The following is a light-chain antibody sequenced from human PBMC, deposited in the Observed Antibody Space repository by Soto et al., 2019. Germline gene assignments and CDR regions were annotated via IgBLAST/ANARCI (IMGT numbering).Light chain of an antibody. CDR3: QQRSNWPSIP. CDR1: QGVGDT. J-gene: IGKJ5*01. CDR2: DAS. Sequence: VVMRQSPATLSVSPGEGATLSCRASQGVGDTLAWYQHKPGQSPRLLIYDASTRAPGIPARSSGSGTGTDFTLTISSLEPEDSAVYHCQQRSNWPSIPFGQVRRLEIK. V-gene: IGKV3D-11*01.